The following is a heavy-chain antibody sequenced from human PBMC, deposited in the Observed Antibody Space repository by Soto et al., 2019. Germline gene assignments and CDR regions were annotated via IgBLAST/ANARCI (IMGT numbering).Heavy chain of an antibody. CDR1: GYTFTSYY. CDR3: ARPMKGLSAFDI. V-gene: IGHV1-46*03. J-gene: IGHJ3*02. D-gene: IGHD3-16*01. CDR2: INPSGGST. Sequence: ASVKVSCKASGYTFTSYYMHWLRQAPGQGLEWMGIINPSGGSTSYAQKFQGRVTMTRNTSTSTVYMELSSLRSEDTAVYYCARPMKGLSAFDIWGQGTMVTVSS.